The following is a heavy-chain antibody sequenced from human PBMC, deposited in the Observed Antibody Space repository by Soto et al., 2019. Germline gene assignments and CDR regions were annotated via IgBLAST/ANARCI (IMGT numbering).Heavy chain of an antibody. Sequence: GGSLRLSCAASGFTFSSYAMSWVRQAPGKGLEWVSAISGSGGSTYYADSVKGRFTISRDNSKNTLYLQMNSLRAEDTAVYYCAKDRGIAAAGTPFAFDYWGQGTLVTVSS. J-gene: IGHJ4*02. CDR2: ISGSGGST. CDR3: AKDRGIAAAGTPFAFDY. CDR1: GFTFSSYA. D-gene: IGHD6-13*01. V-gene: IGHV3-23*01.